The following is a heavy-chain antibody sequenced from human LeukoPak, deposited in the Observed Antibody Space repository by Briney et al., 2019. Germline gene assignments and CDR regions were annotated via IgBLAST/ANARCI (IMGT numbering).Heavy chain of an antibody. Sequence: SETLSLTCSVSGGSISLSYYYWGCIRQPPGKALEWIGSVYYSGTTSYNPSLKSRVTISVDMSKNHFSLRLSSVTAADTAVYYCARRRTQYDILTGYYIVWFDPWGQGTLVTVSS. D-gene: IGHD3-9*01. CDR2: VYYSGTT. J-gene: IGHJ5*02. V-gene: IGHV4-39*02. CDR3: ARRRTQYDILTGYYIVWFDP. CDR1: GGSISLSYYY.